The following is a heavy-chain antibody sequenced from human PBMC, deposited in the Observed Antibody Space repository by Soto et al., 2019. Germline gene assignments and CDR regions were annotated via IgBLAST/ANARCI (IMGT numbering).Heavy chain of an antibody. CDR1: GYTFTSYY. CDR2: INPSGGST. Sequence: ASVKVSCKASGYTFTSYYMHWVRQAPGQGLEWMGIINPSGGSTSYAQKFQGRVTMTRDTSTSTVYMELSSLRSEDTAVYYCVRRRSSGGSWDYYGMYVWGQGTTVTVSS. J-gene: IGHJ6*02. CDR3: VRRRSSGGSWDYYGMYV. D-gene: IGHD6-19*01. V-gene: IGHV1-46*01.